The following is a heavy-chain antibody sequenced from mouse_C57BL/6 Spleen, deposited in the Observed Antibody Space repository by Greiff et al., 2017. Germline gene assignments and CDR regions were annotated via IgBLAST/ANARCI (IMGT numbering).Heavy chain of an antibody. V-gene: IGHV1-82*01. Sequence: QVQLQQSGPELVKPGASVKISCKASGYAFSSSWMNWVKQRPGKGLEWIGRIYPGDGDTNYNGKFKGKATLTADKSSSTAYMQLSSLTSEDSAVYFCARDSSGYGDFDYWGQGTTLTVSS. CDR3: ARDSSGYGDFDY. D-gene: IGHD3-2*02. J-gene: IGHJ2*01. CDR2: IYPGDGDT. CDR1: GYAFSSSW.